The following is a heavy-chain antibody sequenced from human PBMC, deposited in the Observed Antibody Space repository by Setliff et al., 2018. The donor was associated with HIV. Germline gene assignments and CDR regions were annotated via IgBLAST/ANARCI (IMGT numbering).Heavy chain of an antibody. D-gene: IGHD5-12*01. Sequence: SVKVSCKASGGTFSSYAISWVRQAPGQGLEWMGGIIPILGIANYAQMFQGRVTITADESTSTAYMELSSLRSEDTAVYYCASLEGDGYNWDYWGQGTLVTVSS. V-gene: IGHV1-69*10. CDR2: IIPILGIA. J-gene: IGHJ4*02. CDR3: ASLEGDGYNWDY. CDR1: GGTFSSYA.